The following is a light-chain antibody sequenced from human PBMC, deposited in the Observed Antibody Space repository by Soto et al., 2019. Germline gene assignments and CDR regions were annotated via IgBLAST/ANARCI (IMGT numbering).Light chain of an antibody. J-gene: IGKJ2*01. CDR1: QGISTY. V-gene: IGKV1-27*01. CDR3: QKYNSAPHT. Sequence: DIQMTQSPSSLSASVGDRVTITCRASQGISTYLAWYQQKPGKVPKLLIYAASTLQSGVPSRFSGSGYGTDFTRTISSLQPEDVATFYCQKYNSAPHTFGQGTKLEIK. CDR2: AAS.